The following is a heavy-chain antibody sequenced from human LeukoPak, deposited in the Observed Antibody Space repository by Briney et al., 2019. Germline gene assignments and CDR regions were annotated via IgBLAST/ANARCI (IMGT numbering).Heavy chain of an antibody. D-gene: IGHD3-22*01. V-gene: IGHV4-39*07. CDR3: ARAKYYYDSSGRFDY. CDR2: IYYSGST. CDR1: GGSISSSSYY. Sequence: SETLSLTCTVSGGSISSSSYYWGWIRQPPGKGLGWIGSIYYSGSTYYNPSLKSRVTISVDTSKNQFSLKLSSVTAADTAVYYCARAKYYYDSSGRFDYWGQGTLVTVSP. J-gene: IGHJ4*02.